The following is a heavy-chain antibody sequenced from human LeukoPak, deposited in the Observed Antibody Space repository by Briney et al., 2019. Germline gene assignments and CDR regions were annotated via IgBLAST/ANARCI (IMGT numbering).Heavy chain of an antibody. D-gene: IGHD3-22*01. CDR2: IHYDSSTE. CDR3: ARDSSGYPAFDI. CDR1: GFAFSSYG. Sequence: GGSLTLSCAASGFAFSSYGMHWVRQAPGKGLEWVAYIHYDSSTEDYEDSVQGRFTISRDNSKNTLYLQMNSLRAEDTAVYYCARDSSGYPAFDIWGQGTMVTVS. J-gene: IGHJ3*02. V-gene: IGHV3-30*02.